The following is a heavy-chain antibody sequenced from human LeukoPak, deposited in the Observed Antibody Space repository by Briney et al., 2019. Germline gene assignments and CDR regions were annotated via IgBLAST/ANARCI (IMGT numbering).Heavy chain of an antibody. Sequence: GGSLRLSCAASGFTFTSNAMSWVRQAPGKGLEWVSAIGGSGGSTCYADSVKGRFTITRDNSKNTLYLQMNSLRAEDTAVYYCAKRGESSGYYYVFPDYWGQGTLVTVSS. D-gene: IGHD3-22*01. J-gene: IGHJ4*02. CDR3: AKRGESSGYYYVFPDY. V-gene: IGHV3-23*01. CDR2: IGGSGGST. CDR1: GFTFTSNA.